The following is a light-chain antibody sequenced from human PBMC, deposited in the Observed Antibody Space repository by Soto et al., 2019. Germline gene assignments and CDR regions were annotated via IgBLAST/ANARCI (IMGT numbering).Light chain of an antibody. CDR3: QHRKNWPRLT. V-gene: IGKV3-11*01. CDR1: QSVSSY. CDR2: DAS. Sequence: EIVLTQSPATLSLSPGERATLSCRASQSVSSYLVGYQEKPGQAPRLLIYDASNRATGIPGSCSGSGFGTEFTLNSSSLEPEDFSVYYCQHRKNWPRLTFGGGTKVEIK. J-gene: IGKJ4*01.